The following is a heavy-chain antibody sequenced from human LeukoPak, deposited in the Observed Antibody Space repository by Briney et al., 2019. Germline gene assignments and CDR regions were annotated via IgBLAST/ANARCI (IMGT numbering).Heavy chain of an antibody. CDR1: GFTFGDSA. V-gene: IGHV3-9*01. CDR2: ISWNRDSI. J-gene: IGHJ4*02. Sequence: GRSLRLSCVVSGFTFGDSAMHWVRQAPGKGLEWVSSISWNRDSIHYADSVKGRFTISRDNAKNSLYLQMNSLRTEDTALYYCVKDSSPILQLLPYWGQGTLVTVSS. CDR3: VKDSSPILQLLPY. D-gene: IGHD6-6*01.